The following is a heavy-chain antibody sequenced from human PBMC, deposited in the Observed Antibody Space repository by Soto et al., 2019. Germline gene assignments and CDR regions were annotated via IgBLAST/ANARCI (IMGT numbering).Heavy chain of an antibody. V-gene: IGHV3-15*01. D-gene: IGHD6-13*01. CDR1: GFTFTNAW. CDR3: TAPEEPGAWYGNYAFDI. Sequence: EVQLVESGGGLVMPGGALRLSCTASGFTFTNAWMHWVRQSPGKGLEWIGRLQSKTDGGATDYAAPVKGRFTISRDDSKNTLYLQMNSLKTEDSAVYYCTAPEEPGAWYGNYAFDIWGQGTMVTVSS. J-gene: IGHJ3*02. CDR2: LQSKTDGGAT.